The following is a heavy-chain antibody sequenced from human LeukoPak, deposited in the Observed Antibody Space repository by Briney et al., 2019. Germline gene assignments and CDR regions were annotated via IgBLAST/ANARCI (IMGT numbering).Heavy chain of an antibody. CDR1: GFSFSSCS. CDR3: RRHLKLRPDSGSDLPDY. CDR2: ISSSSSYI. D-gene: IGHD5-12*01. J-gene: IGHJ4*02. V-gene: IGHV3-21*01. Sequence: GGSLRLSCVASGFSFSSCSMNWFRQAPGKGLEGVSSISSSSSYIYYADSVKGRFTISRDNAKNSLYLQMNSLRAEDTAVYYCRRHLKLRPDSGSDLPDYWGQGTLVTVSS.